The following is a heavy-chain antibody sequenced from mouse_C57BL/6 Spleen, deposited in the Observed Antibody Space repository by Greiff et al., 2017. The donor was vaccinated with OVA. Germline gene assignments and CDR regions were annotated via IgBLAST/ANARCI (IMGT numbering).Heavy chain of an antibody. J-gene: IGHJ2*01. CDR3: ARKGFYGNYEFDY. V-gene: IGHV1-69*01. CDR1: GYTFTSYW. Sequence: QVQLQQPGAELVMPGASVKLSCKASGYTFTSYWMHWVKQRPGQGLEWIGEIDPSDSYTNYNQKFKGKSTLTVDKSSSTAYMQLSSLTSEDSAVYYCARKGFYGNYEFDYWGQGTTLTVSS. CDR2: IDPSDSYT. D-gene: IGHD2-1*01.